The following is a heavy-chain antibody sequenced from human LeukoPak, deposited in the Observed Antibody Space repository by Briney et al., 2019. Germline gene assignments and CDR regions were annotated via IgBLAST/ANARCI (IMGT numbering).Heavy chain of an antibody. V-gene: IGHV3-48*01. D-gene: IGHD2-2*01. CDR1: GFTFSSYS. Sequence: GGSLRLSCAASGFTFSSYSMNWVRQAPGKGLEWVSYISSSSSTIYYADSVKGRFTISRDNAKNSLYLQMNSLRAEDTAVYYCARIVVVPAANDFDYWGQGTLVTVSS. J-gene: IGHJ4*02. CDR3: ARIVVVPAANDFDY. CDR2: ISSSSSTI.